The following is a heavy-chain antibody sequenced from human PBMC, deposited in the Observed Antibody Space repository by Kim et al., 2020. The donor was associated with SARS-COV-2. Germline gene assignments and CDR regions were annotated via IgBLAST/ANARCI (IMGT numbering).Heavy chain of an antibody. J-gene: IGHJ3*02. CDR1: GFAFSGYA. CDR3: AKFRHDYGDWEAFDI. D-gene: IGHD4-17*01. V-gene: IGHV3-23*01. Sequence: GGSLRLSCAASGFAFSGYAMSWVRQAPGKGLEWVSDSSGSTASTYYADSVKGRFTISRDNSKNTLYLQMNSLRADDTAVYYCAKFRHDYGDWEAFDIWG. CDR2: SSGSTAST.